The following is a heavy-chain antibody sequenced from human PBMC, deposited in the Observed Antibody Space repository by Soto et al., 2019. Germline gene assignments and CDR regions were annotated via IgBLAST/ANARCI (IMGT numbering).Heavy chain of an antibody. CDR3: AKEAPVTVGPENSFDP. V-gene: IGHV3-30*18. J-gene: IGHJ5*02. D-gene: IGHD2-21*02. CDR1: GFTFSSYG. CDR2: ISYDGSNK. Sequence: QVQLVESGGGVVQPGRSLRLSCAASGFTFSSYGMHWVRQAPGKGLEWVAVISYDGSNKYYADSVKGRFTISRDNSKNTLYLQMNSLRAEDTAVYYCAKEAPVTVGPENSFDPWGQGTLVTVSS.